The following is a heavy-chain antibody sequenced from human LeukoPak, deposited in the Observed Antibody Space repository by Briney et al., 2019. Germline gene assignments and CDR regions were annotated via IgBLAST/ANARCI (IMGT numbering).Heavy chain of an antibody. Sequence: SVKVSCTASGGTFSSYAISWVRQAPGQGLEWMGGIIPIFGTANYAQKFQGRVTITADESTSTAYMELSSLRSEDTAVYYCARDRAEYSSSSAYFDYWGQGTLVTVSS. V-gene: IGHV1-69*13. CDR3: ARDRAEYSSSSAYFDY. CDR2: IIPIFGTA. J-gene: IGHJ4*02. D-gene: IGHD6-6*01. CDR1: GGTFSSYA.